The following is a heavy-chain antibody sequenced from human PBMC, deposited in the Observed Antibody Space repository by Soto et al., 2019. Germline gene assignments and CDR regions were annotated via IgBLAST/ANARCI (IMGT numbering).Heavy chain of an antibody. CDR3: ARERAPDSSWYQNYFDY. J-gene: IGHJ4*02. V-gene: IGHV3-33*01. Sequence: GGSLRLSCAASGFTFSSYGMHWVRQAPGKGLEWVAVIWYDGSNKYYADSVKGRFTISRDNSKNTLYLQMNSLRAEDTAVYYCARERAPDSSWYQNYFDYWGQGTLVTVSS. D-gene: IGHD6-13*01. CDR2: IWYDGSNK. CDR1: GFTFSSYG.